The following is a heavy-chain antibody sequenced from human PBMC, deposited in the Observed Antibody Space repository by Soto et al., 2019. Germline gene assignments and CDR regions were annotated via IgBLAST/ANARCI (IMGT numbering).Heavy chain of an antibody. Sequence: SETLSLTCTVSGDSISPFSWSWVRQSPGKGLQWLGYISYCGNINYNPSLKSRVTISVDTSKNQFSLKLSSVTAADTAVYYCARAVDTDMAENWFDPWGQGTLVTVSS. J-gene: IGHJ5*02. CDR1: GDSISPFS. D-gene: IGHD5-18*01. CDR2: ISYCGNI. V-gene: IGHV4-59*01. CDR3: ARAVDTDMAENWFDP.